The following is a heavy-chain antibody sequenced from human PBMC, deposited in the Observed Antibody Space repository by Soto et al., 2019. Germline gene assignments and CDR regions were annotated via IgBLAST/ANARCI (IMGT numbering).Heavy chain of an antibody. CDR3: AKTSRDGYNYNWFDP. V-gene: IGHV4-39*07. D-gene: IGHD5-12*01. CDR2: IDYNGVT. Sequence: PSETLSLTCTVSGGSIYRSGYYWGWIRQPPGRGLEWIGNIDYNGVTNYNPSLKSRVTISVDTSKNQFSLKLSSVTAADTAVYYCAKTSRDGYNYNWFDPWGQGTLVTVSS. J-gene: IGHJ5*02. CDR1: GGSIYRSGYY.